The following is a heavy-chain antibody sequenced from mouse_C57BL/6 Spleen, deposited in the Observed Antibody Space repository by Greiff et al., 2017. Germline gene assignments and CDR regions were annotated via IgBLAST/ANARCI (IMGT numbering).Heavy chain of an antibody. CDR1: GYAFSSSW. D-gene: IGHD1-1*01. CDR2: IYPGDGDT. V-gene: IGHV1-82*01. Sequence: QVQLQQSGPELVKPGASVKISCKASGYAFSSSWMNWVKQRPGKGLEWIGRIYPGDGDTNYNGKFKGKATLTADKSSSTAYMQLSSLTSEDSAVYFCARLLYAHYFDYWGQGTTLTVSS. CDR3: ARLLYAHYFDY. J-gene: IGHJ2*01.